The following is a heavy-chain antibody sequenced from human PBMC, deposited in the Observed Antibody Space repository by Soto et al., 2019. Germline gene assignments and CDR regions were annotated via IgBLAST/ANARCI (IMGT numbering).Heavy chain of an antibody. V-gene: IGHV3-33*01. CDR3: ARQPIYYGSGSYPPPLDY. D-gene: IGHD3-10*01. CDR1: GFTFSSYG. J-gene: IGHJ4*02. Sequence: QVQLVESGGGVVQPGRSLRLSCAASGFTFSSYGMHWVRQAPGKGLEWVAVIWYDGSNKYYADSVKGRFTISRDNSKNTLYLQMNSLRAEDTAVYYCARQPIYYGSGSYPPPLDYWGQGTLVTVSS. CDR2: IWYDGSNK.